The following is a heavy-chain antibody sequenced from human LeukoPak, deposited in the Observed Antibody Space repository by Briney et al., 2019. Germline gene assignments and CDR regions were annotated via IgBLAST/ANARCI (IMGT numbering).Heavy chain of an antibody. Sequence: GASVKVSCKASGGTFSSYAISWVRQAPGQGLEWMGTINPSGDSTNYAQRFQGRVTLTEDTSTSTVYMELSSLTSEDTAVYYCARPSYCVFDNCGYWLDPWGPGTLITVSS. CDR1: GGTFSSYA. V-gene: IGHV1-46*01. CDR2: INPSGDST. D-gene: IGHD2-21*01. J-gene: IGHJ5*02. CDR3: ARPSYCVFDNCGYWLDP.